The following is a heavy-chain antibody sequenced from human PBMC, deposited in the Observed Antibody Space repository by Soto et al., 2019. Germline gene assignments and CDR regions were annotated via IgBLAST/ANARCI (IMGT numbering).Heavy chain of an antibody. D-gene: IGHD3-22*01. CDR1: GDSLSSDGHS. Sequence: HLQLQESGSGLVKPSQTVSLTCTVSGDSLSSDGHSWTWIRRPPGRGLEWIGYIYPSGSTYYNLSHKTRVTISLHRSKNQFSLNLTSVTAADTAVYYCARVKRHYYDSIGYSDYWGQGTLVTVSS. CDR2: IYPSGST. CDR3: ARVKRHYYDSIGYSDY. J-gene: IGHJ4*02. V-gene: IGHV4-30-2*01.